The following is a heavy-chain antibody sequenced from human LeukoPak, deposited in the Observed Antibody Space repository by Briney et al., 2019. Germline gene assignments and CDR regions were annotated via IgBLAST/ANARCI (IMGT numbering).Heavy chain of an antibody. Sequence: GGCLRLSYAPSGFTLSNVWTNWVRQALGKGLEWVVRIKSKTDGGTTDYAAPVKGRFTISRDDSKNTLYLQMNSLKTEDTAVYYCTTDPYYYYYGMDVWGQGTTVTVSS. CDR3: TTDPYYYYYGMDV. V-gene: IGHV3-15*01. CDR2: IKSKTDGGTT. J-gene: IGHJ6*02. CDR1: GFTLSNVW.